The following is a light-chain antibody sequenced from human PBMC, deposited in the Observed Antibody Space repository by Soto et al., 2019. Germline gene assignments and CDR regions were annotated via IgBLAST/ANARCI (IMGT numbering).Light chain of an antibody. CDR1: SSDVGGYNY. V-gene: IGLV2-14*01. Sequence: QSVLTQPPSVSAAPGQKITISCTGTSSDVGGYNYVSWYQQHPDKAPKLIIFEVSNRPSGVSNRFSGSKSGNTASLTISGLQAEDEADYYCSSYTSSSTYVFGTGTKLTVL. CDR3: SSYTSSSTYV. CDR2: EVS. J-gene: IGLJ1*01.